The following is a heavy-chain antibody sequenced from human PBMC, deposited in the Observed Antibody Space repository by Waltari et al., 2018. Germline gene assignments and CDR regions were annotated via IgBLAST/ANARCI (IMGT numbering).Heavy chain of an antibody. V-gene: IGHV4-4*02. D-gene: IGHD2-15*01. CDR3: ARDRGRGLYLDS. CDR2: IHGSGXS. CDR1: GDSSSGTYW. Sequence: QVQLQESGPGLVKPSGTLSVTCAVSGDSSSGTYWWSWVRQPPGKGLEWIGQIHGSGXSNYNPSLESRVTVSIDTSNNHFSLKVTSATAADTAVYYCARDRGRGLYLDSWGQGTRVTVSP. J-gene: IGHJ4*02.